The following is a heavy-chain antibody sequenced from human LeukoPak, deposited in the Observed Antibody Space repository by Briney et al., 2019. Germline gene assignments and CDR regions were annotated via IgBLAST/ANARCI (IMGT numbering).Heavy chain of an antibody. J-gene: IGHJ5*02. CDR1: GGSISSSSYY. V-gene: IGHV4-39*01. CDR3: ARGGSFSQPFDP. CDR2: IYYSGST. D-gene: IGHD3-16*01. Sequence: SETLSLTCTVSGGSISSSSYYWGWIRQPPGKGLEWIGSIYYSGSTYYNQSPKSRVTISVDTSKKQFSLKLRSVTAADTAVYYCARGGSFSQPFDPWGQGTLVTVSS.